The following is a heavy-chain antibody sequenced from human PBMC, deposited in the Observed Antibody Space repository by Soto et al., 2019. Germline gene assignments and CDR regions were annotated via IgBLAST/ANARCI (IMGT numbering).Heavy chain of an antibody. CDR3: ARLSPEDILTATSHQFDP. CDR1: GGSISSSSYY. Sequence: PSETQSLTSTVSGGSISSSSYYWGWIRQPPGKGLEWIGSIYYSGSTYYNPSLKSRVTISVDTSKNQFSLKLSSVTAADTAVYYCARLSPEDILTATSHQFDPWGQGTLVTVSS. D-gene: IGHD3-9*01. V-gene: IGHV4-39*01. J-gene: IGHJ5*02. CDR2: IYYSGST.